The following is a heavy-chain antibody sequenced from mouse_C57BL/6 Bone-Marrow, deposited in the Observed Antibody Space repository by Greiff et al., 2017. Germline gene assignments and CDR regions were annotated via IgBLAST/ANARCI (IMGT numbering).Heavy chain of an antibody. CDR3: ARLVIYYYGSSGGDFDY. V-gene: IGHV1-4*01. D-gene: IGHD1-1*01. CDR1: GYTFTSYT. Sequence: QVQLKQSGAELARPGASVKMSCKASGYTFTSYTMHWVKQRPGQGLEWIGYINPSSGYTKYNQKFKDKATLTADKSSSTAYMQLSSLTSEDSAVYYCARLVIYYYGSSGGDFDYWGQGTTLTVSS. J-gene: IGHJ2*01. CDR2: INPSSGYT.